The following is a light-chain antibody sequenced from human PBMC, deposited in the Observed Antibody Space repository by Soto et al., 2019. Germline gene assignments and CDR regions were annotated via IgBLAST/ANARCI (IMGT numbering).Light chain of an antibody. CDR2: DVS. CDR1: SSDVGGYNY. CDR3: SSYTSSTFFV. V-gene: IGLV2-14*03. J-gene: IGLJ1*01. Sequence: QSALTQPASVSESPGQSITISCTGTSSDVGGYNYVSWYQQHPGKAPKLMIYDVSNRPLGVSNRFSGSKSGNTASLTISGLQTEDEADYYCSSYTSSTFFVFGTGTKVTVL.